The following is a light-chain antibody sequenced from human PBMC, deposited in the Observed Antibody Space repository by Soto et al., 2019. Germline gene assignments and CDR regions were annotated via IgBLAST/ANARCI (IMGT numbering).Light chain of an antibody. Sequence: DIVMTQSPLSLPVTPGEPASISCRSSQSLLHSNGYNYLDWYLQKPGQSPQLLIYLGSNRASGVPDRFSGSGSGTDFTLKISRVEAEDVGVYCCMQALQTPCTFGQGTKLEIK. CDR3: MQALQTPCT. CDR1: QSLLHSNGYNY. V-gene: IGKV2-28*01. CDR2: LGS. J-gene: IGKJ2*02.